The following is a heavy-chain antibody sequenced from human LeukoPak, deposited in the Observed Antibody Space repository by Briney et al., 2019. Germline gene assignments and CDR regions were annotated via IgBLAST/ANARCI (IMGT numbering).Heavy chain of an antibody. J-gene: IGHJ3*02. CDR1: GGTFSSYA. CDR3: ARQGTVTTFWGAFDI. V-gene: IGHV1-69*13. CDR2: IIPMFGTA. Sequence: SVKVSCKASGGTFSSYAISWVRQAPGQGLEWMGGIIPMFGTANYAQKFQGRVTITADESTSTAYMELSSLRSEDTAVYYCARQGTVTTFWGAFDIWGQGTMVTVPS. D-gene: IGHD4-17*01.